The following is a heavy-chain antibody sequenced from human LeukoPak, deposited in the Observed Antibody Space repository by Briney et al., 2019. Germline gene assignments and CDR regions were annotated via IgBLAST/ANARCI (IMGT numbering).Heavy chain of an antibody. D-gene: IGHD1-1*01. CDR3: ARVVNLSPVQYYYSYAMDV. V-gene: IGHV1-8*01. Sequence: GASVKVSCKASGYTFTSYDINWLRQATAQGLDWMGWMNPNSGNTDYAQKFQGRVTMTKNTSISTGYMELSSLRSEDTAVYYCARVVNLSPVQYYYSYAMDVWGQGTTVTASS. J-gene: IGHJ6*02. CDR2: MNPNSGNT. CDR1: GYTFTSYD.